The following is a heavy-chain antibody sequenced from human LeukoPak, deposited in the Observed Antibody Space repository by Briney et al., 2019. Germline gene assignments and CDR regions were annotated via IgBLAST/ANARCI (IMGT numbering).Heavy chain of an antibody. CDR2: ISSGGSTI. D-gene: IGHD2/OR15-2a*01. CDR1: GFTFSTYE. J-gene: IGHJ4*02. CDR3: ARIYDGGH. Sequence: GGSLRLSCAASGFTFSTYEMNWVRQAPGKGLEWVSYISSGGSTIYYADSVKGRFTISRDNAKNSLYLQMNGLRAGDTAVYYCARIYDGGHWGQGTLVTVSS. V-gene: IGHV3-48*03.